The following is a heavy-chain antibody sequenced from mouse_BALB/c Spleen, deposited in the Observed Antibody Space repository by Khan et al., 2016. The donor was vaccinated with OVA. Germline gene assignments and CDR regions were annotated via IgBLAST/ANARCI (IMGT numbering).Heavy chain of an antibody. J-gene: IGHJ3*01. D-gene: IGHD1-3*01. Sequence: QVQLQQSGAELVRPGVSVKISCKGSGYTFTDFAMHWVKQSHAKSLEWLGVISTYYGDADYNQKFKGKATMTVDKSSSTAYMELARLTSEDSAIDYCARGSGNSRFAYWGQGTLVTVSA. CDR2: ISTYYGDA. CDR3: ARGSGNSRFAY. CDR1: GYTFTDFA. V-gene: IGHV1S137*01.